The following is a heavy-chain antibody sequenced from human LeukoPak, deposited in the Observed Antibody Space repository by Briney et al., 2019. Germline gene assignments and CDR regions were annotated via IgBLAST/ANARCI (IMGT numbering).Heavy chain of an antibody. CDR2: IYTSGNT. J-gene: IGHJ2*01. CDR1: GGSISYYY. CDR3: ARRGTIFGPESL. D-gene: IGHD3-3*01. V-gene: IGHV4-4*09. Sequence: SETLSLTCSVSGGSISYYYWTWIRQPPGQGLEWIGYIYTSGNTDYNPSLKSRVSMSLDTSKSQLSLNLSSVTAADTAVYFCARRGTIFGPESLWGRGTLVTVSS.